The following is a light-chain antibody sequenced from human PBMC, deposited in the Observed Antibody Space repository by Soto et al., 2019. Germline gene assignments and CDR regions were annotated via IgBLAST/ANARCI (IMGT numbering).Light chain of an antibody. V-gene: IGLV1-40*01. J-gene: IGLJ3*02. CDR3: SGWDDSVKGPV. Sequence: QAVVTQPPSVSGAPGQRVTISCTGSSSNIGAGYDVHWYQQLPGTAPKLLIYGNSNRPSGVPDRFSGSKSGTSASPAITGLQAEDEADYYCSGWDDSVKGPVFGGGTKLTVL. CDR2: GNS. CDR1: SSNIGAGYD.